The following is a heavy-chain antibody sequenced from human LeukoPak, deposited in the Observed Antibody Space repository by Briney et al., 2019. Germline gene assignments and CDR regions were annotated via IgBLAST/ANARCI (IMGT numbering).Heavy chain of an antibody. CDR1: GGSISSYY. CDR3: AGHRRDGYNHYYYYYGMDV. Sequence: SETLSLTCTVSGGSISSYYWSWIRQPPGKGLEWIGYVYYSGSTNYNPSLKSRVTISVDTSKNQFSLKLSSVTAADTAVYYCAGHRRDGYNHYYYYYGMDVWGQGTTVTVSS. D-gene: IGHD5-24*01. J-gene: IGHJ6*02. V-gene: IGHV4-59*08. CDR2: VYYSGST.